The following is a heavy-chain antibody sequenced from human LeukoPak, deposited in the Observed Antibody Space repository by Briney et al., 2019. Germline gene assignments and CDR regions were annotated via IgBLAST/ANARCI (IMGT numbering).Heavy chain of an antibody. V-gene: IGHV3-74*01. J-gene: IGHJ4*02. Sequence: PGGSLRLSCAASGNYWMHCVRQAPGKGLVWVSHINGDGSWTTYVDSVKGRFTISKDNAKNTVYLQMNNLRAEDTAVYYCARDRDIAAAGTLFYYWGQGTLVTVSS. CDR3: ARDRDIAAAGTLFYY. D-gene: IGHD6-13*01. CDR1: GNYW. CDR2: INGDGSWT.